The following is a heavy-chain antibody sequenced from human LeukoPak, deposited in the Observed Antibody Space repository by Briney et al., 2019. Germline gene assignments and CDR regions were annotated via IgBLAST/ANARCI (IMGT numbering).Heavy chain of an antibody. J-gene: IGHJ3*02. CDR2: MNPNSGNT. Sequence: ASVKVSCKASGYTFTSYDINWVRQATGQGLEWVGWMNPNSGNTGYAQKFQGRVTMTRNTSISTAYMELSSLRSEDTAVYYCARGSGGSYPVWEDDAFDIWGQGTMVTVSS. V-gene: IGHV1-8*01. D-gene: IGHD1-26*01. CDR3: ARGSGGSYPVWEDDAFDI. CDR1: GYTFTSYD.